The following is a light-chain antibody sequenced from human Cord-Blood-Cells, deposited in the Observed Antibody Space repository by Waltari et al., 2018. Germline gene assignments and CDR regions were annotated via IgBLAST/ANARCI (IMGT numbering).Light chain of an antibody. J-gene: IGKJ1*01. Sequence: DIQMTQSPSTLSASVGDRVTITYRASQSISSWLAWYQQKPGKAPKLLIYDASSLESGVQSRFSGGGSGTEFTLTISSLHPDDFASYYCQQYNSYSPWTFGQGTKVEIK. CDR2: DAS. V-gene: IGKV1-5*01. CDR3: QQYNSYSPWT. CDR1: QSISSW.